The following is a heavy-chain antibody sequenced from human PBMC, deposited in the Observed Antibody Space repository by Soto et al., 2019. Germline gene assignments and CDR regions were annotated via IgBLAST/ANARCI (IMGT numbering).Heavy chain of an antibody. CDR3: ASGRNSGYDVCELPPY. CDR1: GYTFTSHT. CDR2: INAGSGNT. D-gene: IGHD5-12*01. J-gene: IGHJ4*02. V-gene: IGHV1-3*01. Sequence: QVHLVQSGAEVKKPGASVKVSCKASGYTFTSHTLHWVRQAPGQRLEWMGWINAGSGNTQYSQKFQGRVTITRDTSASTLYMDLSSLRSEDTAVYYCASGRNSGYDVCELPPYWGQGTLVTVAS.